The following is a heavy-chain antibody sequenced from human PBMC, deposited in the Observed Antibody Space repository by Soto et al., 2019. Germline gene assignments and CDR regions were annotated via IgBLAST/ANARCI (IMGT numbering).Heavy chain of an antibody. J-gene: IGHJ4*02. D-gene: IGHD3-10*01. CDR3: ARGSTMVRGVISPFDY. Sequence: SDTQSLTSPVSGGSIRSYYWSWIRQPPGKGLEWIGYIYFSGTTNYNPSLKSRVTISVDTSKNQFSLKLSSVTAADTAVYYCARGSTMVRGVISPFDYWGQGNLVTGSA. CDR1: GGSIRSYY. CDR2: IYFSGTT. V-gene: IGHV4-59*01.